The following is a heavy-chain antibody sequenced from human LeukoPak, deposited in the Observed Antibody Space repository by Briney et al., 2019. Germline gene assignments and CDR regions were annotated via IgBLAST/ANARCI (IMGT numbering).Heavy chain of an antibody. CDR3: AKDASGYSYGQPLDY. CDR2: ISGSGGST. V-gene: IGHV3-23*01. CDR1: GFTFSSYG. Sequence: GGSLRLSCAASGFTFSSYGMSWVRQAPGKGLEWVSAISGSGGSTHYADSVEGRFTISRDNSKNTLYLQMNSLRAEDTAVYYCAKDASGYSYGQPLDYWGQGTLVTVSS. J-gene: IGHJ4*02. D-gene: IGHD5-18*01.